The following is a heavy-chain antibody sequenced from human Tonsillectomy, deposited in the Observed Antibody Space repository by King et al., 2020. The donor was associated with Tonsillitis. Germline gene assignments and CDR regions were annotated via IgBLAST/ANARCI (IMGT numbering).Heavy chain of an antibody. V-gene: IGHV3-20*01. CDR2: INWNGATT. Sequence: EVQLVESGGGVLRPGGSLRLSCEVSGFIFDEYAMSWVRQVPGKGLEWVSGINWNGATTAYADSVKGRFTISRDNAKNSLYLQMNNLRAEDTALYHCARDRYGNDARLLDLWGQGTLVTVSS. J-gene: IGHJ4*02. CDR1: GFIFDEYA. CDR3: ARDRYGNDARLLDL. D-gene: IGHD4-17*01.